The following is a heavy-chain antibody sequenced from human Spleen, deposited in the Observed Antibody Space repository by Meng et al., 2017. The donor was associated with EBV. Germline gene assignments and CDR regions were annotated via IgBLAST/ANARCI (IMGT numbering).Heavy chain of an antibody. V-gene: IGHV1-46*01. CDR2: INPSGGSA. J-gene: IGHJ4*02. CDR1: GYSFPSYY. CDR3: VRDYTSSAYYDY. Sequence: VQFGQAGAEVKKPGASVKVSCKASGYSFPSYYIHWVRQAPGQGLELMGIINPSGGSASYAQKFQGRVTMTSDTSTTTVYMELTSLRSEDTAVYYCVRDYTSSAYYDYWGQGTLVTVSS. D-gene: IGHD3-22*01.